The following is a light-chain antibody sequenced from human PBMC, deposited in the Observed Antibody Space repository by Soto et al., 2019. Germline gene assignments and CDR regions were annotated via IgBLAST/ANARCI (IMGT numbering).Light chain of an antibody. CDR3: HQYGISPGT. CDR2: GAC. V-gene: IGKV3-20*01. Sequence: EIVLTQSPGTLSLSPGERATLSCRASQSVRSNYLAWYQQKPGQAPSLLIYGACTRATGIPDRFSGSGSGTDFTLTSTRLEPEDFAVYYWHQYGISPGTFGQRTKLEIK. J-gene: IGKJ2*01. CDR1: QSVRSNY.